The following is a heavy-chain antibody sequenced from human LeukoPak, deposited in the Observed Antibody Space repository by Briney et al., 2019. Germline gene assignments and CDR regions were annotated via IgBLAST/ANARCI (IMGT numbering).Heavy chain of an antibody. CDR3: AKSRGIAVAANWFDP. D-gene: IGHD6-19*01. J-gene: IGHJ5*02. CDR2: INSDGSST. Sequence: GGSLRLSCAASGFTFSSYWMHWVRQAPGKGLVWVSRINSDGSSTSYADSVKGRFTISRDNAKNTLYLQMNSLRAEDTAVYYCAKSRGIAVAANWFDPWGQGTLVTVSS. CDR1: GFTFSSYW. V-gene: IGHV3-74*01.